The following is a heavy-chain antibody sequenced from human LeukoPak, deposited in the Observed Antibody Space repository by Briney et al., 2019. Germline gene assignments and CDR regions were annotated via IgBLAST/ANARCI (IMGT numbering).Heavy chain of an antibody. D-gene: IGHD5-18*01. CDR2: INHSGST. J-gene: IGHJ4*02. CDR1: GGSFSGYY. V-gene: IGHV4-34*01. CDR3: ARGRGIQLTPPTTRRWEFDY. Sequence: SETLSLTCAVYGGSFSGYYWSWIRQPPGKGLEWIGEINHSGSTNYNPSLKSRVTISVDTSKNQFSLKLSSETAADTAVYYCARGRGIQLTPPTTRRWEFDYWGQGTLVTVSS.